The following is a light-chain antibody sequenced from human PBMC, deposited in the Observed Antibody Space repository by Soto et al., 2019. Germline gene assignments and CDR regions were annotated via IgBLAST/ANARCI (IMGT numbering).Light chain of an antibody. J-gene: IGKJ1*01. CDR1: QSVSSSY. Sequence: IVLTQSPGTLSLSPGERATLSCRASQSVSSSYLAWYQQKPGQAHRLLIYGASIRHTGIPDRFSGSGSGPDFTLTISRLEPEDVAVYYCQQYGSSPGTFGQGTKVEIK. CDR2: GAS. V-gene: IGKV3-20*01. CDR3: QQYGSSPGT.